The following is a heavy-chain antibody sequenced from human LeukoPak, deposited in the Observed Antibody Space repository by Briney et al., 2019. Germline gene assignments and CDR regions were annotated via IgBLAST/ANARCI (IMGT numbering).Heavy chain of an antibody. CDR3: ARHFDSSGWPFDY. D-gene: IGHD6-19*01. V-gene: IGHV4-59*08. CDR1: GGSISSYY. Sequence: SETLSLTCTVSGGSISSYYWSWIRQPPGKGLEWIGYIYYSGSTNYNPSLKSRVTISVDTSKNQFSLKLSSVTAADTAVYYCARHFDSSGWPFDYWGQGTLVTVSS. J-gene: IGHJ4*02. CDR2: IYYSGST.